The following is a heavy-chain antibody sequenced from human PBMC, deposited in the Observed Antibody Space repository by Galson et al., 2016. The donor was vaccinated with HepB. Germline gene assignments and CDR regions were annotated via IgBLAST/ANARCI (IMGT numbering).Heavy chain of an antibody. J-gene: IGHJ4*02. CDR1: GSVFSHIR. CDR3: AKERLVRRIFDH. V-gene: IGHV3-23*01. CDR2: ISTRRTT. D-gene: IGHD1-1*01. Sequence: SMRLSCAASGSVFSHIRLSWVRQAPGKGLEWVASISTRRTTYCSDSVQGRFTISRDNSNNTLYLQMNGLRAEDTAVYYCAKERLVRRIFDHWGQGTLLTVSS.